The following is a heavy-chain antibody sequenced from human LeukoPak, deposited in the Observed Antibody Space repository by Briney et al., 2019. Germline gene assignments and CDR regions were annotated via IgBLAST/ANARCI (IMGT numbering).Heavy chain of an antibody. V-gene: IGHV3-48*03. CDR2: ISGSGSTI. Sequence: GGSLRLSCAASGFTFSNYEMNWVRQAPGKGLEWVSYISGSGSTIYYADSVKGRFTISRDNAKDSLYLQVNSLRAEDTAVYYCARVRSGYSHENYFDYWGQGTLVTVSS. J-gene: IGHJ4*02. D-gene: IGHD5-18*01. CDR3: ARVRSGYSHENYFDY. CDR1: GFTFSNYE.